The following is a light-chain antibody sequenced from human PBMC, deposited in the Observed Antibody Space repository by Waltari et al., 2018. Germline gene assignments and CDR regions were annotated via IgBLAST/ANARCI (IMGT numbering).Light chain of an antibody. V-gene: IGKV4-1*01. CDR2: WAS. CDR3: HQYFNTPYT. Sequence: DIVMTQSPDSLAVSPGERATINFKSSQSILYSSSNQNYLAWYQQKPGQPPKVLIYWASTRESGVPDRFSGSGSRTNFTLTITNVQAEDVAVYYCHQYFNTPYTFGQGTKLQIK. J-gene: IGKJ2*01. CDR1: QSILYSSSNQNY.